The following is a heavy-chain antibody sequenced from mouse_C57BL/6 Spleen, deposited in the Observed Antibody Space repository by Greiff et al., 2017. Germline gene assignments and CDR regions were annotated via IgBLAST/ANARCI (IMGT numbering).Heavy chain of an antibody. J-gene: IGHJ4*01. D-gene: IGHD1-1*01. Sequence: QVTLKESGPGILQSSQTLSLTCSFSGFSLSTSGMGVSWIRQPSGKGLEWLAHIYWDDDKRYNPSLKRRLTISKDTSRNQVFLKITSVDTADTATYYCARERYYYGSSYNYAMDYWGQGTSVTVSS. V-gene: IGHV8-12*01. CDR2: IYWDDDK. CDR3: ARERYYYGSSYNYAMDY. CDR1: GFSLSTSGMG.